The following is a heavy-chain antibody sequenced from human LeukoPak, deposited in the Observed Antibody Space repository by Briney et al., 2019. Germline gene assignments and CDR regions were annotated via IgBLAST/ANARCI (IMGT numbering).Heavy chain of an antibody. CDR1: GFTFSSYS. V-gene: IGHV3-21*01. Sequence: GGSLRLSCAASGFTFSSYSMNWVRQAPGKGLEWVSSISSSSSYIYYADSVKGRFTISRDNAKNSLYLQMNSLRAEDTAVYYCASDYGGRSPFDYWGQGTLVTVSS. CDR2: ISSSSSYI. J-gene: IGHJ4*02. CDR3: ASDYGGRSPFDY. D-gene: IGHD4-23*01.